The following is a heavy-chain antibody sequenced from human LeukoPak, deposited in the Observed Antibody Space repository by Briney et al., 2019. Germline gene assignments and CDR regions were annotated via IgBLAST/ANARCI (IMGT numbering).Heavy chain of an antibody. CDR3: ARDATPFSNLNWFDP. Sequence: PSETLSLTCTVSGGSVSSGSYYWSWIRQPPGKGLEWIGYIYYSGSAYYNPSLKGRVTISLDSSKNQFSLKLSSVTAADTAVYFCARDATPFSNLNWFDPWGQGTLVTVSS. D-gene: IGHD4-11*01. J-gene: IGHJ5*02. CDR2: IYYSGSA. V-gene: IGHV4-61*01. CDR1: GGSVSSGSYY.